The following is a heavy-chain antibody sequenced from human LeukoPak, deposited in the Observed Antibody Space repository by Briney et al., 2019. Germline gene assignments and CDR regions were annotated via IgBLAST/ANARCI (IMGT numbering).Heavy chain of an antibody. V-gene: IGHV3-21*01. CDR1: GFTFSSYS. Sequence: GGSLRLSCAASGFTFSSYSMIWVRQAPGKGLEWVSSITSSSTYIYYADSLKGRFTISRDNAKNLLYLEMNSLRAEDTALYYCARVDGSSSCPDYWGQGTLVTVSS. D-gene: IGHD6-13*01. CDR2: ITSSSTYI. J-gene: IGHJ4*02. CDR3: ARVDGSSSCPDY.